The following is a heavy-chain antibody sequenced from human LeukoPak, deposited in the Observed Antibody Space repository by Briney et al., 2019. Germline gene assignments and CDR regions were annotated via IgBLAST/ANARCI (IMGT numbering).Heavy chain of an antibody. CDR1: GYTFDENH. Sequence: ASVKVSCKASGYTFDENHIHWVRQAPGQGPEWMGWINPKSGATDSAQQFQGRLTMTRDTSIGTASMDLSGLRLDDTGIYYCARXXDXSTGHYDSLHFWGQGTMVTVSS. J-gene: IGHJ3*01. V-gene: IGHV1-2*02. CDR3: ARXXDXSTGHYDSLHF. D-gene: IGHD2-8*02. CDR2: INPKSGAT.